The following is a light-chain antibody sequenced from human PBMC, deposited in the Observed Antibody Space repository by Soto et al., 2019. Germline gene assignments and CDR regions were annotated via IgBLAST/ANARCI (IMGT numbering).Light chain of an antibody. CDR1: QSITTT. V-gene: IGKV3-15*01. CDR2: GAS. CDR3: QQYNSWVT. Sequence: EIELTQSPVTLSVSPGERASLSCRTSQSITTTLAWYQQKPGQAPRLLIYGASTRATGVPGRFSGSGSGTESTLTISSLQSEDFAVYYCQQYNSWVTFGGGTKVDIK. J-gene: IGKJ4*01.